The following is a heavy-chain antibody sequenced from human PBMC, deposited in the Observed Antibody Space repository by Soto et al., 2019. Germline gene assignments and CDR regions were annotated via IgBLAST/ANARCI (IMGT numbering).Heavy chain of an antibody. CDR3: ARAGSTSPYNWFDP. CDR2: IYYSGST. J-gene: IGHJ5*02. Sequence: SETLSLTCTVSGGSISSGGYYWSWIRQHPGKGLEWIGYIYYSGSTYYNPSLKSRVTISVDTSKNQFSLKLSSVTAADTAVYYCARAGSTSPYNWFDPWGQGTLVTVS. D-gene: IGHD2-2*01. CDR1: GGSISSGGYY. V-gene: IGHV4-31*03.